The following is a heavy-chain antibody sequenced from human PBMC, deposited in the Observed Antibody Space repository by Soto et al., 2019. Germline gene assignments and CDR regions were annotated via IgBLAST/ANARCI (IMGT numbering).Heavy chain of an antibody. Sequence: QVQMVQSGAEVKKPGSSVKVSCKASGGTFSRYSITWVRQAPGHGLEWIGRIIAIFGIPTYAQKFPGRVTITADESTSTAYMELSSLRSDDTAVYYCAREDRDRETGLVPAAIDGMDVWGQGTTVTVSS. CDR3: AREDRDRETGLVPAAIDGMDV. CDR2: IIAIFGIP. J-gene: IGHJ6*02. D-gene: IGHD2-2*01. CDR1: GGTFSRYS. V-gene: IGHV1-69*08.